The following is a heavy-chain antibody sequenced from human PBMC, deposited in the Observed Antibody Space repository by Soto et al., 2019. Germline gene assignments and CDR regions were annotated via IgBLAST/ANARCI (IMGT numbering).Heavy chain of an antibody. Sequence: QVQLKESGPGLVKPSQTLSLTCTVSGGSISSGDYYWSWIHQPPGKGLEWIGYIYYSGSTYYNPYLKSRLTTSVETSKNLFSMKLSSVTAADTAVYYCARDGWDYWGQGTLVTVSS. CDR3: ARDGWDY. CDR1: GGSISSGDYY. D-gene: IGHD2-2*03. CDR2: IYYSGST. V-gene: IGHV4-30-4*01. J-gene: IGHJ4*02.